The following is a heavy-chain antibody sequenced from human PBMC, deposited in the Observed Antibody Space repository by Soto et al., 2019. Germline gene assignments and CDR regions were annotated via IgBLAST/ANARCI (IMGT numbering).Heavy chain of an antibody. CDR2: ISGSGGST. CDR3: AKEQCSGGSCYSVFKYFQH. V-gene: IGHV3-23*01. J-gene: IGHJ1*01. D-gene: IGHD2-15*01. Sequence: GGSLRLSCAASGFTFSSYAMSWVRQAPGRGLEWVSAISGSGGSTYYADSVEGRFTISRDNSKNTLYLQMNSLRAEDTAVYYCAKEQCSGGSCYSVFKYFQHWGQGTLVTVSS. CDR1: GFTFSSYA.